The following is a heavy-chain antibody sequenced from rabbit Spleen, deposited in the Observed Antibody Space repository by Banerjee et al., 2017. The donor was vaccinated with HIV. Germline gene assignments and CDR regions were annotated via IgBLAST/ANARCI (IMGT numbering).Heavy chain of an antibody. J-gene: IGHJ6*01. D-gene: IGHD1-1*01. Sequence: QEQLEESGGGLVQPGASLTLTCKASGIDFSNYNFMCWVRQAPGKGLEWIACIDTGSSGFTYFATWAKGRFTISKTSSTTVTLQMIRLTAADTATYFCARDTSSSFSSYGMDLWGPGTLVTVS. CDR1: GIDFSNYNF. CDR3: ARDTSSSFSSYGMDL. CDR2: IDTGSSGFT. V-gene: IGHV1S45*01.